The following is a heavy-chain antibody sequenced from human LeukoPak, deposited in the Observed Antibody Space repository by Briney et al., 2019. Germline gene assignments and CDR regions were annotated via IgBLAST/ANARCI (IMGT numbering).Heavy chain of an antibody. J-gene: IGHJ4*02. CDR2: INPNSGGT. CDR1: VYTFTDYY. V-gene: IGHV1-2*02. D-gene: IGHD2-2*01. CDR3: ARVSLGYCSSNSCLGIFDY. Sequence: GASVTVSCQASVYTFTDYYMHWVRQAPAHGREWMGWINPNSGGTNYAQKFQGRATMSRDTSISTAYMELSRLKSDDTAVYYCARVSLGYCSSNSCLGIFDYWGQGTLVTVSS.